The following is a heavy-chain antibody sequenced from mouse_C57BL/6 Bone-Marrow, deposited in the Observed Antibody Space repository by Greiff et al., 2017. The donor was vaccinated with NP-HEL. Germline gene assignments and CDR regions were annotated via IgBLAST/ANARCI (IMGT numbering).Heavy chain of an antibody. D-gene: IGHD1-1*01. V-gene: IGHV1-66*01. CDR2: NYPGSGNT. CDR3: ARGGIYYGSSPYWYFDV. CDR1: GYSFTSYY. Sequence: QVHVKQSGPELVKPGASVKISCKASGYSFTSYYIHWVKQRPGQGLEWIGWNYPGSGNTKYNEKFKGKATLTADTSSSTAYMQLSSLTSEDSAVYYCARGGIYYGSSPYWYFDVWGTGTTVTVSS. J-gene: IGHJ1*03.